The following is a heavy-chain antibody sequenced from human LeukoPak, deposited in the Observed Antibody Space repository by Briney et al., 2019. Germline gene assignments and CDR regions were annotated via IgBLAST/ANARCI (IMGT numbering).Heavy chain of an antibody. V-gene: IGHV3-15*01. CDR2: IKSKTDGGTT. CDR1: GFTFSNAL. D-gene: IGHD5-24*01. CDR3: TTGNVRDGYSYDSFDI. J-gene: IGHJ3*02. Sequence: GGSLRLSCAASGFTFSNALMTWVRQAPGKGLEWVGRIKSKTDGGTTDYVAPVKGRFTISRDDSKNTLYLQMNSLKTEDAAVYFCTTGNVRDGYSYDSFDIWGQGTVVTVSS.